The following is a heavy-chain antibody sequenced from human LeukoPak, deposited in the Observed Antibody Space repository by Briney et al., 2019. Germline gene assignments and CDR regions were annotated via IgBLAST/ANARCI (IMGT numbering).Heavy chain of an antibody. CDR2: ISSSSSYI. CDR1: GFTFSSYS. D-gene: IGHD2-2*01. CDR3: ARDFKDKYCSSTSCQPGPYYYYYYMDV. Sequence: GGSLRLSCAASGFTFSSYSMNWVRQAPGKGLEWVSSISSSSSYIYYADSVKGRFTISRDNAKNSLYLQMNSLRAEDTAAYYCARDFKDKYCSSTSCQPGPYYYYYYMDVWGKGTTVTVSS. J-gene: IGHJ6*03. V-gene: IGHV3-21*01.